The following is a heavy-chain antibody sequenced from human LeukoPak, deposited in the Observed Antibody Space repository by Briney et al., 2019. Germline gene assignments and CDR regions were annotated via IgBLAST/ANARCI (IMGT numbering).Heavy chain of an antibody. CDR2: ISSSSSTI. Sequence: GGSLRLSCAASGFTFSSYSMNWVRQAPGKGLEWVSYISSSSSTIYYADSVKGRFTISRDNAKNSLYLQMNSLRAEDTAVYYCASPSPDRDYSNYDFDYWGQGTLVTVSS. V-gene: IGHV3-48*04. CDR3: ASPSPDRDYSNYDFDY. D-gene: IGHD4-11*01. J-gene: IGHJ4*02. CDR1: GFTFSSYS.